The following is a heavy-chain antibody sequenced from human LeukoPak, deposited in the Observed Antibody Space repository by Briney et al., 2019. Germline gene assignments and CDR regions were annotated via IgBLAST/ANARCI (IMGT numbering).Heavy chain of an antibody. CDR1: GYTFTGYY. CDR3: ARVMREAVAGPDLDY. V-gene: IGHV1-2*02. D-gene: IGHD6-19*01. CDR2: INPNSGGT. Sequence: AASVKVSCKASGYTFTGYYMHWVRQAPGQGLEWMGWINPNSGGTNYAQKFQGRGTMTMDTSISTAYMELSRLRSDDTAVYYYARVMREAVAGPDLDYWGQGTLVTVSS. J-gene: IGHJ4*02.